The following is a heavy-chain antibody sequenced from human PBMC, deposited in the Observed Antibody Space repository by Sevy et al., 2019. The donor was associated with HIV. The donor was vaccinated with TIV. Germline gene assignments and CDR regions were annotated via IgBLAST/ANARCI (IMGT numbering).Heavy chain of an antibody. CDR2: IYYSGST. D-gene: IGHD3-10*01. V-gene: IGHV4-59*01. Sequence: SETLSLTCTVSGGSISNSYWSWIRQPPGKGLEWIGYIYYSGSTNYNPSLKSRVTMSIDTSKNHFSLKLTSVTTADTAMYYCARAAGEYYYAMDVWGQGTTVTVSS. CDR3: ARAAGEYYYAMDV. CDR1: GGSISNSY. J-gene: IGHJ6*02.